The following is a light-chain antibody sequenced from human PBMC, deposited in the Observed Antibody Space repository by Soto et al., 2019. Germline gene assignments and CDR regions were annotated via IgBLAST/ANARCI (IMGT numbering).Light chain of an antibody. CDR3: QQLNARRFS. V-gene: IGKV1-9*01. CDR2: AAY. J-gene: IGKJ2*01. Sequence: IQLTQSPSSLSASVGDRVTISCRASQSNNSFVAWYQQKSGKAPKLLIYAAYTLQSGVPSRFSGSGFGTDFDLSFSSLRPEDFASYYCQQLNARRFSVGQGTKLDIK. CDR1: QSNNSF.